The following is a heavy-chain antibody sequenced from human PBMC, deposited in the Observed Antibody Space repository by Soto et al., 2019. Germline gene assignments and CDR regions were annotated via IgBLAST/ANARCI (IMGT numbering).Heavy chain of an antibody. CDR2: VIPIFGST. J-gene: IGHJ4*02. Sequence: QVQLVQSGAEVKKPGSSVKVSCKASGGIFRCFAISWVRQAPGQGLEWMGGVIPIFGSTNYAQKFQGRVTIIADESTSTAYMELSNLRSDDTAVYYCAREREAGQPYFDYWGQGTLVTVSS. CDR3: AREREAGQPYFDY. D-gene: IGHD6-19*01. CDR1: GGIFRCFA. V-gene: IGHV1-69*01.